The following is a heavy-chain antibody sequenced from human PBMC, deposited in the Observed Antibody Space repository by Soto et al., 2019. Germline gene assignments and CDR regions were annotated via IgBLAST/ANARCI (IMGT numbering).Heavy chain of an antibody. Sequence: SVKVSCKASGFTFTSSAVQWVRQARGQRLEWIGWIVVGSGNTNYAQKFQERVTITRDMSTSTAYMELSSLRSEDTAVYYCAAGRGYSYGDFRYWGQGTLVTVSS. CDR2: IVVGSGNT. CDR3: AAGRGYSYGDFRY. D-gene: IGHD5-18*01. CDR1: GFTFTSSA. J-gene: IGHJ4*02. V-gene: IGHV1-58*01.